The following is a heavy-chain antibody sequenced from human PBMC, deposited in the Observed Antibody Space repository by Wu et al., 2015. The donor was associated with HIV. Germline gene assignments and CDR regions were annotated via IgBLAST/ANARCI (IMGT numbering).Heavy chain of an antibody. CDR2: INPKSGAT. V-gene: IGHV1-2*02. CDR3: ARPRYSGNYHLDY. D-gene: IGHD1-26*01. CDR1: GYTFTDYY. J-gene: IGHJ4*02. Sequence: QVQLVQSGAEVKRPGASVKVSCQASGYTFTDYYIHWLRQAPGQGFEWMGWINPKSGATNVAQSFQGRVTLTRDTSISTAYMEVSSLTFGDTAVYFCARPRYSGNYHLDYWGQGTLVTVSS.